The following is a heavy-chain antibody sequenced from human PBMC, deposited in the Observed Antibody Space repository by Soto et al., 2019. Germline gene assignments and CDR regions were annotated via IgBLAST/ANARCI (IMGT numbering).Heavy chain of an antibody. CDR2: IIPIFGTA. CDR1: GGTFSSYA. J-gene: IGHJ4*02. Sequence: QVQLVQSGAEVKKPGSSVKVSCKASGGTFSSYAISWVRQAPGQGLEWMGGIIPIFGTANYAQKFQGRVTITADESTSTAYMELSSLSSEDTAVYYCATSPSGSYPYYFDYWGQGTLVTVSS. D-gene: IGHD1-26*01. V-gene: IGHV1-69*01. CDR3: ATSPSGSYPYYFDY.